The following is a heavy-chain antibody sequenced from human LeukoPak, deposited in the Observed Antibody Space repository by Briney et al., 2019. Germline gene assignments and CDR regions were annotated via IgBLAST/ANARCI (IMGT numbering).Heavy chain of an antibody. CDR2: IYSGGST. D-gene: IGHD3-10*01. CDR1: GFTVRNNY. V-gene: IGHV3-66*01. Sequence: GGSLRLSCAASGFTVRNNYMSWVRQAPGKGLEWVSVIYSGGSTYYADSVKGRFTISRDNSKNTLYLQMNSLRAEHTAVYFCATGERMVRGDGVDYWGQGTLVTVSS. CDR3: ATGERMVRGDGVDY. J-gene: IGHJ4*02.